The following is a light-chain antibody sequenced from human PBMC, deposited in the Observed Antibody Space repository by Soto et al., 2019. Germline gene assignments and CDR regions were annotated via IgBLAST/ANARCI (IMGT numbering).Light chain of an antibody. CDR2: EDI. CDR1: SSDVGSYNL. J-gene: IGLJ2*01. V-gene: IGLV2-23*01. Sequence: QSALTQSASVSGSPGQSITISCTGTSSDVGSYNLVSWYQQHPGKAPKLMIYEDIERPSGVSNRFSGSKSGNTASLTISGLQTEDEADYYCCSYAGGTSVVFGGGTKLTVL. CDR3: CSYAGGTSVV.